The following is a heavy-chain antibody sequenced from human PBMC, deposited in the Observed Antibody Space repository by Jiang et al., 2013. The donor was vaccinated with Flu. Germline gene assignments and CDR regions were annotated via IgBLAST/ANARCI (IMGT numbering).Heavy chain of an antibody. CDR3: AKSGQGATYYDFWSGYWGLVYYGMDV. CDR1: GFTFSSYA. J-gene: IGHJ6*02. D-gene: IGHD3-3*01. V-gene: IGHV3-23*04. Sequence: QLVESGGGLVQPGGSLRLSCAASGFTFSSYAMSWVRQAPGKGLEWVSAISGSGGSTYYADSVKGRFTISRDNSKNTLYLQMNSLRAEDTAVYYCAKSGQGATYYDFWSGYWGLVYYGMDVWGQGTTVTVSS. CDR2: ISGSGGST.